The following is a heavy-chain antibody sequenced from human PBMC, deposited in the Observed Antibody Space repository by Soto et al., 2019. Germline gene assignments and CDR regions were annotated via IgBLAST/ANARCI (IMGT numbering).Heavy chain of an antibody. CDR1: GFTFSSYG. V-gene: IGHV3-33*01. D-gene: IGHD6-6*01. Sequence: PGGSLRLSCAASGFTFSSYGMHWVRQAPGKGLEWVAVIWYDGSNKYYADSVKGRFTISRDNSKNTLYLQMNSLRAEDTAVYYCATDIAAPTPPFYYYYYGMDVWGQGTTVTVSS. CDR3: ATDIAAPTPPFYYYYYGMDV. CDR2: IWYDGSNK. J-gene: IGHJ6*02.